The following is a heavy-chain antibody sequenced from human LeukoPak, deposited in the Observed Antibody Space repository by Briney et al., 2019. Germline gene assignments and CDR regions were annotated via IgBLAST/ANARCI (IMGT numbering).Heavy chain of an antibody. V-gene: IGHV3-7*03. CDR2: INHNGNVN. D-gene: IGHD3-16*01. J-gene: IGHJ6*02. Sequence: GGSLRLSCAASGFTFSSHAMNWARQAPGKGLEWVASINHNGNVNYYVDSVKGRFTISRDNAKNSLYLQMSNLRAEDTAVYFCARGGGLDVWGQGATVTVSS. CDR1: GFTFSSHA. CDR3: ARGGGLDV.